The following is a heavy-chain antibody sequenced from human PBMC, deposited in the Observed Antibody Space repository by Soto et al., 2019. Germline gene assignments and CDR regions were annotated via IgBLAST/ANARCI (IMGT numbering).Heavy chain of an antibody. CDR2: ITWNSATI. J-gene: IGHJ6*02. V-gene: IGHV3-9*01. CDR1: GFTFDDYG. Sequence: EEQVVESGGGLVQPGGSLRLSCAASGFTFDDYGMHWVRQGPGKGLEWVSGITWNSATIGYAASVKGRFTISRDNAKNSLYLQMSNLTTEDTAVYYCAKDRWARDSIDVWGQGTTVTVSS. CDR3: AKDRWARDSIDV.